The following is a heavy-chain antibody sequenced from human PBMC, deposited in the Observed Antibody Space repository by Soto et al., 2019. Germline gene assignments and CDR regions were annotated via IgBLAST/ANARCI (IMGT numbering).Heavy chain of an antibody. D-gene: IGHD5-12*01. J-gene: IGHJ4*02. Sequence: GGSLRLSCAASGFTFSSYAMSWVRQAPGKGLEWVSAISGSGGSTYYADSVKGRFTISRDNSKNTLYLEMNTLRAEDTAVYYCAKAPGYSGYDCYDFWGQGTLVTVSS. CDR3: AKAPGYSGYDCYDF. CDR2: ISGSGGST. CDR1: GFTFSSYA. V-gene: IGHV3-23*01.